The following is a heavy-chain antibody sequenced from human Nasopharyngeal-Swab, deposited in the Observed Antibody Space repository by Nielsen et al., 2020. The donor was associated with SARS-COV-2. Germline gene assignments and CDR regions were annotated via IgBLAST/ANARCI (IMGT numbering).Heavy chain of an antibody. Sequence: LSLTCAASGFTFTDYYMTWVRQAPGKGLEWVSYITNGGIMTYYADSVKGRFTISRDNAKNSLYLQMNSLRAEDTALYYCARGWGFWSGYFLDVWGQGTTVTVSS. CDR1: GFTFTDYY. CDR3: ARGWGFWSGYFLDV. D-gene: IGHD3-3*01. V-gene: IGHV3-11*01. J-gene: IGHJ6*02. CDR2: ITNGGIMT.